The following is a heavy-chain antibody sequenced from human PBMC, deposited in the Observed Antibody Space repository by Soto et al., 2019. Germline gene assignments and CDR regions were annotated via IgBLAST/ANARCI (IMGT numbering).Heavy chain of an antibody. V-gene: IGHV4-39*01. CDR2: IYYSGST. CDR1: GGSISSSSYY. CDR3: ARPNVDIVATGYYFDY. J-gene: IGHJ4*02. Sequence: QLQLQESGPGLVKPSETLSLTCTVSGGSISSSSYYWGWIRQPPGKGLEWIGSIYYSGSTYYNPSLKSRVTISVDTSKNQFSLKLSSVTAADTAVYYCARPNVDIVATGYYFDYWGQGTLVTVSS. D-gene: IGHD5-12*01.